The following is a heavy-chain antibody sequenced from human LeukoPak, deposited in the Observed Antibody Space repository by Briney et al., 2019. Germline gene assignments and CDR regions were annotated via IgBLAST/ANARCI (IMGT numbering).Heavy chain of an antibody. CDR2: IYYSGST. CDR3: ASGSGFRTAAFDY. CDR1: GGSISSSSYY. J-gene: IGHJ4*02. Sequence: SETLSLTCTVSGGSISSSSYYWGWIRQPPGKGLEWIGSIYYSGSTYYNPSLKSRVTISVDTSKNQFSLKLSSVTAADTAVYYCASGSGFRTAAFDYWGQGTLVTASS. D-gene: IGHD6-19*01. V-gene: IGHV4-39*01.